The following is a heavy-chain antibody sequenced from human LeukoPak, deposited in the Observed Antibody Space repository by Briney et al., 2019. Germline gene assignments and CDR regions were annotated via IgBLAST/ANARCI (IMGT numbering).Heavy chain of an antibody. J-gene: IGHJ4*02. V-gene: IGHV4-34*01. D-gene: IGHD3-10*01. CDR3: AREHMVRGVIDR. CDR2: INHSGST. CDR1: GGSFSGYY. Sequence: SETLSLTCAVYGGSFSGYYWSWIRQPPGKGLEWIGEINHSGSTNYNPSLKSRVTISVDTSKNQFSLKLSSVTAADTAVYYCAREHMVRGVIDRWGQGALVTVSS.